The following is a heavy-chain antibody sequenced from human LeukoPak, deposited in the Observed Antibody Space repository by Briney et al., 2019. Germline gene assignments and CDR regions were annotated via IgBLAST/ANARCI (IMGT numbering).Heavy chain of an antibody. V-gene: IGHV3-74*01. J-gene: IGHJ4*02. CDR3: AKGGKWDVTPFDY. Sequence: GGSLRLSCAASRFSFSTYWMHWVRQAPGMGLVWVSRINSDGSSTSYADSVKGRFTISRDNAKNTLYLQMNNLRAEDTAVYYCAKGGKWDVTPFDYWGQGTLVTVSS. D-gene: IGHD1-26*01. CDR1: RFSFSTYW. CDR2: INSDGSST.